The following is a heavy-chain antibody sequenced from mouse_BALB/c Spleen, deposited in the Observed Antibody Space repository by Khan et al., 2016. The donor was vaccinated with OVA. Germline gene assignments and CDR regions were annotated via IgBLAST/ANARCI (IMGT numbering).Heavy chain of an antibody. J-gene: IGHJ3*01. V-gene: IGHV3-6*02. Sequence: VQLQQSGPGLVKPSQSLSLPCSVTGYSITSGYFWTWIRQFPGNKLEWMGYIRYDGNSNYTPSLKNRISITRDPSKTPFFLQLHSVTPEDTATYYGARGGSSGPAWFAYWGQGTRVTVSA. D-gene: IGHD3-1*01. CDR3: ARGGSSGPAWFAY. CDR1: GYSITSGYF. CDR2: IRYDGNS.